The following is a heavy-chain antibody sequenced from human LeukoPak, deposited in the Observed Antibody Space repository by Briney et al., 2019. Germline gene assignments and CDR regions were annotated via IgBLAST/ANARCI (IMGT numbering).Heavy chain of an antibody. D-gene: IGHD3-22*01. CDR3: ARGPPYYYDSSGYLALDY. V-gene: IGHV4-34*01. CDR2: INHSGST. J-gene: IGHJ4*02. CDR1: GGSFSGYY. Sequence: PSETLSLTCAVYGGSFSGYYWSWIRQPPGKGLEWIGEINHSGSTNYNPSLKSRVTISVDTSKNQFSLKLSSVTAADTAVYYCARGPPYYYDSSGYLALDYWGQGTLVTVSS.